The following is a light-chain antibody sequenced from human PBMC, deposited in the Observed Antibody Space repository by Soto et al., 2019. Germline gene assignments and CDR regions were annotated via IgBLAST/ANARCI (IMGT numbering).Light chain of an antibody. CDR2: DVS. CDR3: SSYSRRSTYV. J-gene: IGLJ1*01. Sequence: QSVLTQPASVSGSPGQSITISCTGTSSDVGGYNYVSWYQQHPGKAPKLIIYDVSYRPSGVSNRFSGSKSGNTASLTISGLQAEDEADYFCSSYSRRSTYVFGTGTKVTLL. V-gene: IGLV2-14*03. CDR1: SSDVGGYNY.